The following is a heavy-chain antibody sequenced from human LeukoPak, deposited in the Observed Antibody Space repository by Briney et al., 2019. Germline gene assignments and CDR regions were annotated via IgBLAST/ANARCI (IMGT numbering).Heavy chain of an antibody. CDR1: GGSISSGGYY. J-gene: IGHJ6*02. Sequence: PSETLSLTCTVSGGSISSGGYYWSWIRQHPGKGLEWIGYIYYSGSTYYNPSLKSRVTISVDTSKNQFSLKLSSVTAADTAVYYCARGYQLLYRNYYYGMDVWGQGTTVTVSS. CDR2: IYYSGST. CDR3: ARGYQLLYRNYYYGMDV. V-gene: IGHV4-31*03. D-gene: IGHD2-2*02.